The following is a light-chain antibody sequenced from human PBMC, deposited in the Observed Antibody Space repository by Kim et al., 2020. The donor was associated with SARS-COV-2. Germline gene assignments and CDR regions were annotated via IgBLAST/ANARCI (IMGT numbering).Light chain of an antibody. CDR1: NIGSKS. Sequence: SYELTQPPSVSVAPGKTARISCGGKNIGSKSVHWYQQKPGQAPVLVIYYDNDRPSGIPERFSGFNSENTATLTISGVEAGDEADYYCQVWDNSSEQYVCG. V-gene: IGLV3-21*04. J-gene: IGLJ1*01. CDR2: YDN. CDR3: QVWDNSSEQYV.